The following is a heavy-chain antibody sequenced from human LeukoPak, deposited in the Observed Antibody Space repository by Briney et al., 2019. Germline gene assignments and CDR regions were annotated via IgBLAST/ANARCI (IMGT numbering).Heavy chain of an antibody. V-gene: IGHV3-49*03. CDR2: IRSKAYGGTT. D-gene: IGHD6-19*01. Sequence: PGGSLRLSXTASGFTFGDYAMSWFRQAPGKGLEWVGFIRSKAYGGTTEYAASVKGRFTISRDDSKTIAYLQMNSLKTEDTAVYYCTREGRIAVTGTYDYWGQGTLVTVSS. CDR3: TREGRIAVTGTYDY. J-gene: IGHJ4*02. CDR1: GFTFGDYA.